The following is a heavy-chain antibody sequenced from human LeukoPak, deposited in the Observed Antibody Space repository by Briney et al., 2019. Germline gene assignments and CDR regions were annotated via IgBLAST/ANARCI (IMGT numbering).Heavy chain of an antibody. D-gene: IGHD3-9*01. J-gene: IGHJ6*02. CDR2: IYYSGST. CDR1: GGSISSSSYY. Sequence: SETLSLTCTVSGGSISSSSYYWGWIRQPPGKGLEWIGSIYYSGSTYYNPSLKSRVTISVDTSKNQFSLKLSSVTAADTAVYYCARGRGVLRYFDWLWYVWGQGTTVTVSS. CDR3: ARGRGVLRYFDWLWYV. V-gene: IGHV4-39*07.